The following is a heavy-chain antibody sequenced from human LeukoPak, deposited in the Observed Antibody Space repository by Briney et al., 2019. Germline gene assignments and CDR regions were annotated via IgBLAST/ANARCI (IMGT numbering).Heavy chain of an antibody. V-gene: IGHV3-11*04. Sequence: PGGSLRLSCAASGFTFSDYYMSWIRQAPGKGLEWVSYISSSGSTTYYADSVKGRFTISRDNAKNSLYLQMNSLRAEDTAVYYCARASVPAAILKWRSSRKSVYFDYWGQGTLVTVSS. CDR2: ISSSGSTT. CDR1: GFTFSDYY. J-gene: IGHJ4*02. CDR3: ARASVPAAILKWRSSRKSVYFDY. D-gene: IGHD2-2*02.